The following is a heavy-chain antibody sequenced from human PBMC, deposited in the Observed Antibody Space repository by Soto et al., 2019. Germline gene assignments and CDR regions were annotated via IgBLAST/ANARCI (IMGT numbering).Heavy chain of an antibody. CDR1: GGSVNIGSYY. CDR3: ARLSSAWPYFDY. CDR2: IYYSGTT. J-gene: IGHJ4*02. D-gene: IGHD6-25*01. Sequence: SETLSLTCAVSGGSVNIGSYYWSWIRQPPGKGLEWIGYIYYSGTTNYNPSLESRVTISIDTSKNQFSLKLSSVTAADTAVYFCARLSSAWPYFDYWNQGTLVTVSS. V-gene: IGHV4-61*01.